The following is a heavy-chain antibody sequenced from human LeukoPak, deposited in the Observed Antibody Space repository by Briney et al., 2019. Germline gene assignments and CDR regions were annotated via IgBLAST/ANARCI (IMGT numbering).Heavy chain of an antibody. D-gene: IGHD3-22*01. V-gene: IGHV1-18*01. Sequence: GASVKVSCKASGYTFTSYGISWVRQAPGQGLEWMGWISAYNGNTNYAQKLQGRVAITADKSTSTAYMELSSLRSEDTAVYYCARGYSSGYYYWGQGTLVTVSS. CDR2: ISAYNGNT. CDR1: GYTFTSYG. J-gene: IGHJ4*02. CDR3: ARGYSSGYYY.